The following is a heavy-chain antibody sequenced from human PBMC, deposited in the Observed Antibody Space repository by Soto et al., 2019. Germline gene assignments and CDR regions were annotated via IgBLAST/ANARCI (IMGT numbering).Heavy chain of an antibody. CDR1: GFTFSSYA. Sequence: EVQLLESGGGLVQPGGSLRLSCAASGFTFSSYAMSWVRQAPGKGLEWVSAISGSGGSPYYAASVKGRFTISRDNSKNTLYLQMNSLRAEDTAVYYCAKDLRDCSGGSCYSFYYYYYMDVWGKGTTVTVSS. D-gene: IGHD2-15*01. J-gene: IGHJ6*03. CDR3: AKDLRDCSGGSCYSFYYYYYMDV. V-gene: IGHV3-23*01. CDR2: ISGSGGSP.